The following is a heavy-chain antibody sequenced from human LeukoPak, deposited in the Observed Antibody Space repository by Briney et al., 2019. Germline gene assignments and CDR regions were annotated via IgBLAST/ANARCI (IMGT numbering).Heavy chain of an antibody. V-gene: IGHV3-23*01. Sequence: PGGSLRLSCAASGFTFTNYAMTWVRQTPGKGLEWVSAIGGDGASADYADSVKGRFTISRDNSKNTLYLQMNSLRAEDTALYYCARRVGGTPDYWGRGTLVTVSS. CDR3: ARRVGGTPDY. D-gene: IGHD1-26*01. CDR1: GFTFTNYA. CDR2: IGGDGASA. J-gene: IGHJ4*02.